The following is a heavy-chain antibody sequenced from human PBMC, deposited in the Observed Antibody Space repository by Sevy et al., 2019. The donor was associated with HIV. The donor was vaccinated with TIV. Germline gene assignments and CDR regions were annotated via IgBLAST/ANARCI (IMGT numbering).Heavy chain of an antibody. CDR1: GFTFSSYE. D-gene: IGHD3-22*01. Sequence: GGSLRLSCTAAGFTFSSYEMNWVRQAPGKGLEWVSSIVNSGSTVYYADSVKGRFTISRANAKNSLFLQMNSLRAEDTAVYYCARGPHYYYDSSAFFEYWGQGTLVTVSS. J-gene: IGHJ4*02. CDR3: ARGPHYYYDSSAFFEY. V-gene: IGHV3-48*03. CDR2: IVNSGSTV.